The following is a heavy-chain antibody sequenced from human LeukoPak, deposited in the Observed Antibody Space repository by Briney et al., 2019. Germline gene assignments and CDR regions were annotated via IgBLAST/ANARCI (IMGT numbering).Heavy chain of an antibody. CDR2: ISAYNGNT. V-gene: IGHV1-18*01. CDR1: GYTFTSYG. D-gene: IGHD3-22*01. Sequence: GASVKVSCKASGYTFTSYGISWVRQAPGQGLEWMGWISAYNGNTNYAQKLQGRVTMTTGTSTSTAYMELRSLRSDDTAVYYCARGPEYYYDSSGYEDYWGQGTLVTVSS. CDR3: ARGPEYYYDSSGYEDY. J-gene: IGHJ4*02.